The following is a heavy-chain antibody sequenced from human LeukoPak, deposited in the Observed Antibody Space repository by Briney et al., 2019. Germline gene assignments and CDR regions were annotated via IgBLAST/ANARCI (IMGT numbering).Heavy chain of an antibody. CDR2: MNPNSGNT. V-gene: IGHV1-8*01. CDR3: ARGPIFGSGSYFDD. D-gene: IGHD3-10*01. Sequence: WASVKVSCKASGYTFTSYDINWVRQSSGQGLEWMGWMNPNSGNTGYAQKFQGRVTMTRSTSISTAYMELSSLRSEDTAVYYCARGPIFGSGSYFDDWGQGTLVTVSS. J-gene: IGHJ4*02. CDR1: GYTFTSYD.